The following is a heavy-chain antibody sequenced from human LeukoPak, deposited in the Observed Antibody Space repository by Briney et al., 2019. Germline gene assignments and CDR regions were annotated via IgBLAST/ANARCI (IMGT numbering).Heavy chain of an antibody. CDR2: IYYSGST. D-gene: IGHD3-9*01. CDR1: GGSISSYY. V-gene: IGHV4-59*01. CDR3: ARDPGYYDILTGYYYYGMDV. Sequence: SETLSLTCTVSGGSISSYYWSWIRQPPGKGLEWIGYIYYSGSTNYNPSLKSRVTISVDTSKNQFSLKLSSVAAADTAVYYCARDPGYYDILTGYYYYGMDVWGQGTTVTVSS. J-gene: IGHJ6*02.